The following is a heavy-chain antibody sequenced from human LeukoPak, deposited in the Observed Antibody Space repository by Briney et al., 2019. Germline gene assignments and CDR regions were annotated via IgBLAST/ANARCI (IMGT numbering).Heavy chain of an antibody. J-gene: IGHJ4*02. CDR1: GGSISSGGYY. CDR2: IYYSGST. V-gene: IGHV4-31*03. Sequence: MASETLSLTCTVSGGSISSGGYYWSWIRQHPGKGLGWIGYIYYSGSTYYNPSLKSRVTISVDTSKNQFSLKLSSVTAADTAVYYCARAHYDSSGYPYYFDYWGQGTLVTVSS. CDR3: ARAHYDSSGYPYYFDY. D-gene: IGHD3-22*01.